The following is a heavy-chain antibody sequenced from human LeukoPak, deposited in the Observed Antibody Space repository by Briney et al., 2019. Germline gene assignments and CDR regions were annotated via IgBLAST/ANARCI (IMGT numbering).Heavy chain of an antibody. J-gene: IGHJ1*01. V-gene: IGHV3-30-3*01. CDR1: GFTFSSYA. D-gene: IGHD2-2*03. CDR2: ISYDGSNK. Sequence: GGPLRLSCAASGFTFSSYAMHWVRQAPGKGLEWVAVISYDGSNKYYADSVKGRFTISRDNSKNTLYLQMNSLRAEDTAVYYCARDWINWGQGTLVTVSS. CDR3: ARDWIN.